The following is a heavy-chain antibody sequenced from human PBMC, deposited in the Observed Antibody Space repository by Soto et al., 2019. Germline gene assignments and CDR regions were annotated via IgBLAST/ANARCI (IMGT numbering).Heavy chain of an antibody. V-gene: IGHV4-31*03. CDR3: ARDCDSRGYWPYYFDY. Sequence: QVQLQESGPGLVKPSQTLSLTCTVSGGSIRSGGYYWSWIRQHPGKGLEWIGYIHYSGSTLYNPSLKSRVNISVDTSKNKFSLKLRFATAADTAVYYCARDCDSRGYWPYYFDYWGQGALVTVSS. D-gene: IGHD3-22*01. CDR1: GGSIRSGGYY. CDR2: IHYSGST. J-gene: IGHJ4*02.